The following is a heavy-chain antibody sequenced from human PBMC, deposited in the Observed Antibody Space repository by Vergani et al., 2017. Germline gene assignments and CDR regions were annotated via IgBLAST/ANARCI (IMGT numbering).Heavy chain of an antibody. CDR1: GFTFSSYS. Sequence: VQLVESGGGLVKPGGSLRLSCAASGFTFSSYSMNWVRQAPGKGLEWVAVISYDGSNKYYADSVKGRFTISRDNSKNTLYLQMNSLRAEDTAVYYCARDGTGYSYALPYYFDYWGQGTLVTVSS. CDR2: ISYDGSNK. J-gene: IGHJ4*02. V-gene: IGHV3-30*05. D-gene: IGHD5-18*01. CDR3: ARDGTGYSYALPYYFDY.